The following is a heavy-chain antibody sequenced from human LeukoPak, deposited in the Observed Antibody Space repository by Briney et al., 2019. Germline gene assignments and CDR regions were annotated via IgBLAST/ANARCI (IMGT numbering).Heavy chain of an antibody. CDR2: IINSDGTT. D-gene: IGHD6-13*01. Sequence: GGSLRLSCAASGFTFSSYIMTWVRQAPGKGLEWVSTIINSDGTTYYADSVKGRFTISRDNSKNTLYLQMNSLRTEDTAVYYCARGDKQLVFNRNKGGFDPWGQGTLVTVSS. V-gene: IGHV3-23*01. CDR1: GFTFSSYI. CDR3: ARGDKQLVFNRNKGGFDP. J-gene: IGHJ5*02.